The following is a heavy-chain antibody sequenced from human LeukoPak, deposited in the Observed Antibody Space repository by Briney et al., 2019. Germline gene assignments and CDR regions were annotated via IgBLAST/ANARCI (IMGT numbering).Heavy chain of an antibody. V-gene: IGHV4-34*01. CDR3: ARQELNYYGSGRTNWFDP. D-gene: IGHD3-10*01. J-gene: IGHJ5*02. CDR1: GGSFSGYY. Sequence: SETLSLTCAVYGGSFSGYYWSWIRQPPGKGLEWIGEINHSGSTNYNPSLKSRVTVSVDTSKNQFSLKLSSVTAADTAVYYCARQELNYYGSGRTNWFDPWGQGTLVTVSS. CDR2: INHSGST.